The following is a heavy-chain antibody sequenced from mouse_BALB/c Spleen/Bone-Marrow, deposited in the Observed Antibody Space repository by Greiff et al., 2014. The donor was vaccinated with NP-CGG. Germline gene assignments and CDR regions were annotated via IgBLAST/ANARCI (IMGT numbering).Heavy chain of an antibody. J-gene: IGHJ4*01. CDR2: ISSGGSYT. CDR1: GFTFSRYG. D-gene: IGHD2-1*01. V-gene: IGHV5-6*01. CDR3: ARQYGNLGVMDY. Sequence: VVESGGDLVKPGGSLKLSCAASGFTFSRYGMSWVRQTPDKRLEWVANISSGGSYTYYPDSVKGRFTISRDNAKNTLYLHMSSLKSEDTAMYYCARQYGNLGVMDYWGQGTSVTVSS.